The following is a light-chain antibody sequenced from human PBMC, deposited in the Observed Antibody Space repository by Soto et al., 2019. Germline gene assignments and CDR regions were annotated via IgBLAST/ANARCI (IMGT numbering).Light chain of an antibody. CDR1: QSVTTQ. CDR2: GAS. J-gene: IGKJ5*01. CDR3: QQYNNLIT. V-gene: IGKV3-20*01. Sequence: EIVLTQSPGPLSLSPGERATLSCRASQSVTTQLAWYQQKPGKAPRLIIHGASSRATGVPDRITGSGSGTDFTLSISRLEPEDFAVYYCQQYNNLITFGQGTRLEI.